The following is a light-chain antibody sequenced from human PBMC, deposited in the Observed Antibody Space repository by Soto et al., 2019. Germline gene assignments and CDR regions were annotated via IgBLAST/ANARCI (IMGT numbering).Light chain of an antibody. CDR1: QSISSD. V-gene: IGKV1-39*01. CDR3: QQSYRTPWT. J-gene: IGKJ1*01. Sequence: DIQMTQSPSSLSASVGDRVTITCRASQSISSDLNWYQQKPGKAPKLLIYAASSLQSGVPSRFSGSGSGTDFTLTSSSLQPEDFATYYCQQSYRTPWTFGQGTKVEIK. CDR2: AAS.